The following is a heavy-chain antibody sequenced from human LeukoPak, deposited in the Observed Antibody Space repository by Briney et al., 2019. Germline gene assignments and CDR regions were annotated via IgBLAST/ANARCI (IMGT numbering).Heavy chain of an antibody. CDR2: IKQDGSEK. J-gene: IGHJ6*02. Sequence: GGSLRLSCAASGFTFGSYWMSWVRQAPGKGLEWVANIKQDGSEKYYVDSVKGRFTISRDNAKNSLYLQMNSLRAEDTAVYYCARRMYYGMDVWGQGTTVTVSS. CDR1: GFTFGSYW. V-gene: IGHV3-7*01. CDR3: ARRMYYGMDV.